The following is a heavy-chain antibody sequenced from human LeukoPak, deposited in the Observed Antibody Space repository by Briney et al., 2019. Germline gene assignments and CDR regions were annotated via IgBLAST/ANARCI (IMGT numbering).Heavy chain of an antibody. CDR2: IIPIFGTA. J-gene: IGHJ6*04. Sequence: SVKVSCKASGGTFSSYAISWVRQAPGQGPEWMGGIIPIFGTANYAQKFQGRVTITADESTSTAYMELSSLRSEDTAVYYCARHPPYYDILTGYYYYYYGMDVWGKGTTVTVSS. D-gene: IGHD3-9*01. CDR3: ARHPPYYDILTGYYYYYYGMDV. CDR1: GGTFSSYA. V-gene: IGHV1-69*01.